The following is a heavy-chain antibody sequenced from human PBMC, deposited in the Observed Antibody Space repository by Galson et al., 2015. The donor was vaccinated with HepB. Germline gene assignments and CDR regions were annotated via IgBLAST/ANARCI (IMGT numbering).Heavy chain of an antibody. CDR3: ARVRVSNDYGDYAYYYGMDV. CDR2: IIPIFGTA. Sequence: SVKVSCKASGGTFSSYAISWVRQAPGQGLEWVEGIIPIFGTANYAQKFQGRVTITADESTSTAYMELSSLRSEDTAVYYCARVRVSNDYGDYAYYYGMDVWGQGTTVTVSS. D-gene: IGHD4-17*01. CDR1: GGTFSSYA. J-gene: IGHJ6*02. V-gene: IGHV1-69*13.